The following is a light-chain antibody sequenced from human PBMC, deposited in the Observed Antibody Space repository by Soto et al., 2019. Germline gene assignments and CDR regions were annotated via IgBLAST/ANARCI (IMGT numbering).Light chain of an antibody. J-gene: IGKJ2*01. Sequence: EKVMTQSPATLSVSPGERATLSCRASQRVSSNLAGYQQKPGPAPRRLIYGSFTRATGIPARFSGSGSGTEFNLTIISLQAEDVAGYYCQRYNNWPPYTFGQGTKLEIK. CDR3: QRYNNWPPYT. CDR1: QRVSSN. CDR2: GSF. V-gene: IGKV3-15*01.